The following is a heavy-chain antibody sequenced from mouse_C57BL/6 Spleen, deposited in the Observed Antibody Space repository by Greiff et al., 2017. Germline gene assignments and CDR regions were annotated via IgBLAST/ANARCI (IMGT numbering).Heavy chain of an antibody. J-gene: IGHJ4*01. Sequence: QVQLQQSGAELVRPGASVTLSCKASGYTFTDYEMHWVKQTPVHGLEWIGAIDPETGGTAYNQKFKGKAILTADKSSSTAYMELRSLTSEDSAVYYCTRRKYLALYAMDYWGQGTSVTVSS. CDR1: GYTFTDYE. V-gene: IGHV1-15*01. D-gene: IGHD5-1*01. CDR2: IDPETGGT. CDR3: TRRKYLALYAMDY.